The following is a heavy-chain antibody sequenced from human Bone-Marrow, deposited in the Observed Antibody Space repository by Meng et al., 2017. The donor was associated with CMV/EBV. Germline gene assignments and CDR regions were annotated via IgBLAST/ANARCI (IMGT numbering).Heavy chain of an antibody. CDR1: GYTFTNYY. J-gene: IGHJ6*02. V-gene: IGHV1-46*01. CDR3: ARHGYYGSGSYYKPVYYYYYGMDV. Sequence: ASVKVSCKASGYTFTNYYMHWVRQAPGQGLEWMGIINPSGGSTSYAQKFQGRVTMTRDTSTSTVYMELSSLRFEDTAVYYCARHGYYGSGSYYKPVYYYYYGMDVWGQGTTVTVSS. CDR2: INPSGGST. D-gene: IGHD3-10*01.